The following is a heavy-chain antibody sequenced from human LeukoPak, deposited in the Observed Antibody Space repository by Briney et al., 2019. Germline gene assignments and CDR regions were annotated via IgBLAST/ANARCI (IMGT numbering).Heavy chain of an antibody. CDR2: ISGSGGST. CDR1: GFTFSSYA. Sequence: GGSLRLSCAASGFTFSSYAMSWVRQAPGKGLEWVSAISGSGGSTYYADSVKGRFTISRDNSKNTLYLQMNSLRAEDTAVYYCARPKRFYYYYYGMDVWGQGTTVTVSS. CDR3: ARPKRFYYYYYGMDV. J-gene: IGHJ6*02. V-gene: IGHV3-23*01.